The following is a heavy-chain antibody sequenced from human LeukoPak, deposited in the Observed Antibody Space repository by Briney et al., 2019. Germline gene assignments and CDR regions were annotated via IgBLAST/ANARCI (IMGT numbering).Heavy chain of an antibody. CDR3: ARSPLTYYYDSSGYLDY. D-gene: IGHD3-22*01. J-gene: IGHJ4*02. Sequence: GGSLRLSCAASGFTFSSYSMNWVRQAPGKGLEWVSSISSSYIYYADSVKGRFTISRDNAKNSLYLQMNSLRAEDTAVYYCARSPLTYYYDSSGYLDYWGQGTLVTVSS. CDR1: GFTFSSYS. CDR2: ISSSYI. V-gene: IGHV3-21*01.